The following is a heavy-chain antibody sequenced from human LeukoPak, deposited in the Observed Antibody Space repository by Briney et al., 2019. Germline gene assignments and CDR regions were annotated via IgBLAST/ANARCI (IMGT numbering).Heavy chain of an antibody. Sequence: GESLKISCKGSGYSFSNFWIGWVRQMPGKGLEWVGIIYPGNSDARYSSSFQGQVTISADMSSSAAYLQWSSLKASDTAVYFCVRSDNGGYNYGRWGQGTLVTVSS. J-gene: IGHJ4*02. CDR3: VRSDNGGYNYGR. D-gene: IGHD5-18*01. V-gene: IGHV5-51*01. CDR2: IYPGNSDA. CDR1: GYSFSNFW.